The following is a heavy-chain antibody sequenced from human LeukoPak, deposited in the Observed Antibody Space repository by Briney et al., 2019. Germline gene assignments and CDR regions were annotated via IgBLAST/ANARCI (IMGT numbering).Heavy chain of an antibody. Sequence: SETLSLTCAVYGGSFSGYYWSWIRQPPGKGLEWIGEINHSGSTNYNPSLKSRVTISVDTSKNQFSLKLSSVTAADTAVYYRARGGAYGDYRLDYWGQGTLVTVSS. CDR3: ARGGAYGDYRLDY. CDR1: GGSFSGYY. J-gene: IGHJ4*02. CDR2: INHSGST. D-gene: IGHD4-17*01. V-gene: IGHV4-34*01.